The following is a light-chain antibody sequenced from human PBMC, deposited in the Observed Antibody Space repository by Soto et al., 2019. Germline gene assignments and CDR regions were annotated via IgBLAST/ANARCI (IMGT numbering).Light chain of an antibody. Sequence: QSFLTQPPSVSGAPGQRVTISCTGSSSNIGANYDVHWYQSLPGTAPKLLIYANINRPSGVPDRFSGSKSGTSASLAITGLQAEDEADYYCQSYDNSLSGSYVFGAGTKVTVL. CDR2: ANI. CDR3: QSYDNSLSGSYV. CDR1: SSNIGANYD. V-gene: IGLV1-40*01. J-gene: IGLJ1*01.